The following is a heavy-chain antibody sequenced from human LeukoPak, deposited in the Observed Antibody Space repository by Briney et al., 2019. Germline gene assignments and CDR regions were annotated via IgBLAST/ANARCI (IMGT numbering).Heavy chain of an antibody. CDR2: IDGDTT. J-gene: IGHJ4*02. CDR1: GFTVSFNY. Sequence: GGSLRLSCAASGFTVSFNYMSWVRQAPGRGLEWVSLIDGDTTHYAHSVKGGVTISKDKAKDTLYLQMNTRRDGDTAGYFCRDGDLAHWVQGTLVTVSS. V-gene: IGHV3-53*01. CDR3: RDGDLAH. D-gene: IGHD7-27*01.